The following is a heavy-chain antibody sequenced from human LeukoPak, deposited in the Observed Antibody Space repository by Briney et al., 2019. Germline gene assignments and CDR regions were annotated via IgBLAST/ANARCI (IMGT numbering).Heavy chain of an antibody. V-gene: IGHV4-34*01. Sequence: SETLSLTCAVYGGSFSGYYWSWIRQPPGKGLEWIGETNHSGSTNYNPSLKSRVTISVDTSKNQFSLKLSSVTAADPAVYYCARVSKRALFGIAAARNWFDPWGQGTLVTVSS. CDR1: GGSFSGYY. J-gene: IGHJ5*02. CDR3: ARVSKRALFGIAAARNWFDP. D-gene: IGHD6-13*01. CDR2: TNHSGST.